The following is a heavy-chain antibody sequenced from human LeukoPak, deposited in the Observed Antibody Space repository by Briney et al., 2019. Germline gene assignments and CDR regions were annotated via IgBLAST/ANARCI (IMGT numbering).Heavy chain of an antibody. J-gene: IGHJ4*02. CDR3: ARDAYGSGSSWFGY. CDR1: GLSFSTYD. CDR2: IGSSTRTM. V-gene: IGHV3-48*01. Sequence: GGSLRLSCAASGLSFSTYDMTWVRQAPGKGLEWVSYIGSSTRTMYYAESLKGRFIISRDNAKNSLYLQMNSLRAEDTAVYYCARDAYGSGSSWFGYWGQGTLVTVSS. D-gene: IGHD3-10*01.